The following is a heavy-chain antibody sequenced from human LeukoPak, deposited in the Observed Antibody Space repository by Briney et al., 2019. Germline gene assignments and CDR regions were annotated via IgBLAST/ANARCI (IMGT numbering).Heavy chain of an antibody. D-gene: IGHD6-19*01. CDR3: AKGGYSSGWRNYFDY. V-gene: IGHV3-23*01. Sequence: GGSLRLSCAASGFTFSSYAMSWVRQAPGKGLEWVSTISGSGTGTYYADSVKGRFTISRDNSKCTLYLQMNSLRADDTAVYYCAKGGYSSGWRNYFDYWGQGTLVTVSS. CDR2: ISGSGTGT. CDR1: GFTFSSYA. J-gene: IGHJ4*02.